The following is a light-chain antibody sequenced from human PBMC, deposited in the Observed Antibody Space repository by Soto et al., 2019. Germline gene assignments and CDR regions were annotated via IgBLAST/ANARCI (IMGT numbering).Light chain of an antibody. CDR3: QQYNRNTWS. CDR2: GAS. V-gene: IGKV1-5*01. CDR1: QSVGTW. J-gene: IGKJ1*01. Sequence: DIQMTQSPSTLSASVGGRVTITCRASQSVGTWVAWYQQKPGKAPKLLIYGASNPESGVPSRFSGSGYGTEFTLTITTLQPDDFATYFCQQYNRNTWSFGPGTKVDI.